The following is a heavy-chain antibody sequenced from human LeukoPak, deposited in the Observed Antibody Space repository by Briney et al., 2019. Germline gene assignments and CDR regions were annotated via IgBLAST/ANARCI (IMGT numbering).Heavy chain of an antibody. CDR3: ARDEYYYGSGSYFGFDY. CDR1: GGSISSYY. D-gene: IGHD3-10*01. V-gene: IGHV4-59*01. CDR2: ISYSGST. Sequence: KASETLSLTCTVSGGSISSYYWSWIRQPPGKGLEWIGYISYSGSTIYNPSLKSRVTISLDTSKNQFSLKLSSVTAADTAVYYCARDEYYYGSGSYFGFDYWGQGTLVTVSS. J-gene: IGHJ4*02.